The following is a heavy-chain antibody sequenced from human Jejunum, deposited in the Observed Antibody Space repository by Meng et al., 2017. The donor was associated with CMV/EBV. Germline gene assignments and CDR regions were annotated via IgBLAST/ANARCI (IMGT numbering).Heavy chain of an antibody. Sequence: GFKFDDYAMHWIRQVSGKGLEWVSGISWNSGDIGYADSVRGRFTVSRDNSKQFLYLQMNSLRVDDTGVYYCVKDYEGYHYGYPDFWGQGTVVTVSS. CDR1: GFKFDDYA. J-gene: IGHJ4*02. CDR2: ISWNSGDI. D-gene: IGHD5-18*01. V-gene: IGHV3-9*01. CDR3: VKDYEGYHYGYPDF.